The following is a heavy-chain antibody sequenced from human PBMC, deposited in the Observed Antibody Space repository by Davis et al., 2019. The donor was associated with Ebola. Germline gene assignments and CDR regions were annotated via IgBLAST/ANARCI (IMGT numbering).Heavy chain of an antibody. J-gene: IGHJ6*02. D-gene: IGHD5-18*01. Sequence: PSETLSLTCVLSADSAPSGGWNRIRQSPSRGLEWLGRTYYNSKWYNDYAVSVKSRITINPDKSKNQFSLQLSSVTPEDTALYYCARGWLRGGMDVWGEGTTVTV. CDR3: ARGWLRGGMDV. CDR2: TYYNSKWYN. V-gene: IGHV6-1*01. CDR1: ADSAPSGG.